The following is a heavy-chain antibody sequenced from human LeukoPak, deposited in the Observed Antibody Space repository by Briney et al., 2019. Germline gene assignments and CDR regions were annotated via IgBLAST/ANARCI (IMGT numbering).Heavy chain of an antibody. J-gene: IGHJ4*02. CDR3: ARLYCSCTSCYYFDY. CDR2: INANRGGT. D-gene: IGHD2-2*01. Sequence: GASVKVSCTASGYTFTGYYMHWVRQAPGQGLEWMGWINANRGGTNYAQRFQGSVTMTRDTSITTAYMELSRLKSDDTAVYYCARLYCSCTSCYYFDYWGQGTLVTVSS. CDR1: GYTFTGYY. V-gene: IGHV1-2*02.